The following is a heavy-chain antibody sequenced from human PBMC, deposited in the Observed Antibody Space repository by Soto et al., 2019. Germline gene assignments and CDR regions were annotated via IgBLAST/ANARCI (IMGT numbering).Heavy chain of an antibody. Sequence: EVQLLESGGGLVQPGGSLRLSCAASGFTFSSYAMRWVRQAPVMGLEWVSAISGSGGSTYYADSVKGRFTISRDKSKNTLYLQMNSLRAEDTAVYYCATRGSGSYYDFWGQGTVVTVSS. CDR2: ISGSGGST. J-gene: IGHJ4*02. CDR1: GFTFSSYA. CDR3: ATRGSGSYYDF. V-gene: IGHV3-23*01. D-gene: IGHD1-26*01.